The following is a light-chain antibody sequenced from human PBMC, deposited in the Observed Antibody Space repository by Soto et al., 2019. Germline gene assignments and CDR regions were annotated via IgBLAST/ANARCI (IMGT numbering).Light chain of an antibody. CDR2: RAS. CDR1: QSVLYSSNNKNY. V-gene: IGKV4-1*01. J-gene: IGKJ1*01. Sequence: DIVMTQSPDSLAVSLGERATINCKSSQSVLYSSNNKNYLAWYQQKPGQPPKLLIYRASTRESGVPDRFSGSGSGTDFTLHISSMQAEDVAVYYCQQYYSTPPTFGQGTKVEIK. CDR3: QQYYSTPPT.